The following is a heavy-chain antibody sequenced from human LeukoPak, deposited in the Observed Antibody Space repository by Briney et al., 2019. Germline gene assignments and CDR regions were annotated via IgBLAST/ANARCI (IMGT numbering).Heavy chain of an antibody. CDR2: IIPIFGTA. J-gene: IGHJ6*03. V-gene: IGHV1-69*05. CDR1: GGTFSSYA. CDR3: ARDYPRREYHYYYYMDV. Sequence: SVKVSCKASGGTFSSYAISWVRQAPGQGLEWMGGIIPIFGTANYAQKFQGRVTITTDESTSTAYMELSSLRSEDTAVYYCARDYPRREYHYYYYMDVWGKGTTVTVSS.